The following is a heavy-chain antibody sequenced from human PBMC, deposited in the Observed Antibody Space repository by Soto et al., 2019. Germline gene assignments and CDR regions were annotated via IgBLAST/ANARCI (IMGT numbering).Heavy chain of an antibody. CDR3: ARDLAVAGTTRGYYYYGMDV. CDR1: GYSISGGYY. Sequence: LSLICAVSGYSISGGYYCGWIRQPPLKGLEWIGSIYHSGSTYYNPSLKSRVTISVDTSKNQFSLKLSSVTAADTAVYYCARDLAVAGTTRGYYYYGMDVWGQGTTVTVA. D-gene: IGHD6-19*01. CDR2: IYHSGST. V-gene: IGHV4-38-2*02. J-gene: IGHJ6*02.